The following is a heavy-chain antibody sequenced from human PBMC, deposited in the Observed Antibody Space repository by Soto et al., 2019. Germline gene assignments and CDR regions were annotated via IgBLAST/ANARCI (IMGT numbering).Heavy chain of an antibody. J-gene: IGHJ4*02. Sequence: GGSVRLSCAASGFTFSSYAMHWVRQAPGKGLEWVAVISYDGSNKYYADSVKGRFTISRDNSKNTLYLQMNSLRAEDTAVYYCARELRITMIVALDYWGQGTLVTVSS. CDR1: GFTFSSYA. V-gene: IGHV3-30-3*01. CDR2: ISYDGSNK. CDR3: ARELRITMIVALDY. D-gene: IGHD3-22*01.